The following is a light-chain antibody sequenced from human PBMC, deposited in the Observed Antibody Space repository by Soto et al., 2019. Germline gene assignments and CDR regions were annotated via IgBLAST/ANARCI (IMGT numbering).Light chain of an antibody. CDR3: QQYGSAPSGALT. CDR2: GAS. CDR1: QSVSSSY. J-gene: IGKJ4*01. Sequence: EIVLTQSPGTLSLSPGERATLSCRASQSVSSSYLAWYQQKPGQAPRLLIDGASRRATGIPDRCSGSGSRTDFTVTISRLEPGGFAVYYGQQYGSAPSGALTFGGGNKVEIK. V-gene: IGKV3-20*01.